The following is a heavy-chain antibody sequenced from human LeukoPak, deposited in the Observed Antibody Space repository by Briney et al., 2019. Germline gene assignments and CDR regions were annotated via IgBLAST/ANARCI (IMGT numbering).Heavy chain of an antibody. CDR3: ARSTGTVTMPYYYGMDV. CDR1: GGSISTYY. V-gene: IGHV4-59*01. Sequence: SETLSLTCTVSGGSISTYYWSWIRQPPGMGLGWIGYVYYSGSTSYNPSLKSRVTISLDTSNNQFSLNLSSVTAADTAVYYCARSTGTVTMPYYYGMDVWGQGTTVSVSS. CDR2: VYYSGST. D-gene: IGHD4-17*01. J-gene: IGHJ6*02.